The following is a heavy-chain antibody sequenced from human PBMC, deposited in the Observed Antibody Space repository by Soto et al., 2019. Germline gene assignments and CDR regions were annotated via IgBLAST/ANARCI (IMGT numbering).Heavy chain of an antibody. V-gene: IGHV4-31*03. CDR2: IYYSGST. D-gene: IGHD3-9*01. J-gene: IGHJ6*02. CDR1: GGSISSGGYY. CDR3: ARLDVYYYYGMDV. Sequence: SETLSLTCTVSGGSISSGGYYWSWIRQHPGKGLEWIGYIYYSGSTYYNPSLKSRVTISVDTSKNQFSLKLSSVTAADTAVYYCARLDVYYYYGMDVWGQGTTVTVSS.